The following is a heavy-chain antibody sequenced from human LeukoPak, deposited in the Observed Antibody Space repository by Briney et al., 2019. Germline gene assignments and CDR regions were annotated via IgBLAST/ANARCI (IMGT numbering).Heavy chain of an antibody. V-gene: IGHV4-59*11. D-gene: IGHD6-19*01. CDR2: IFYSGST. J-gene: IGHJ2*01. CDR3: ARVGFSSGWSHVLL. CDR1: GVSISSHC. Sequence: SETLLMSCTVSGVSISSHCWSWIRQPPGKGLEWIAYIFYSGSTNYNPSLKNRVTISVDTSKYQFSLNLSSVTAADTAVYYCARVGFSSGWSHVLLWCRGTLVTVSS.